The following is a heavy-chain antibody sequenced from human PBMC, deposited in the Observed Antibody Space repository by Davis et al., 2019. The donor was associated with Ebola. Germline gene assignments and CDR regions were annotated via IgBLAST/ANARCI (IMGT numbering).Heavy chain of an antibody. V-gene: IGHV1-18*04. J-gene: IGHJ4*02. Sequence: ASVKVSCKASGYSFTSDGISWVRQAPGQGLEWMGWSSAYNGNTNYAQKLQGRVTMTTDTSTSTAYMELRSLRSDDTAVYYCARDLFYALGVVGDWGQGTLVTVSS. D-gene: IGHD2-2*01. CDR2: SSAYNGNT. CDR1: GYSFTSDG. CDR3: ARDLFYALGVVGD.